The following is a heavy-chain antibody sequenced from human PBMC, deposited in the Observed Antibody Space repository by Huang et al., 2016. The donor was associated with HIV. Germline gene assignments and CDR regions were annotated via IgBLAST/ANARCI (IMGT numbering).Heavy chain of an antibody. D-gene: IGHD3-22*01. CDR3: TKGHYYDTNGYVAFDI. CDR2: ISYDGSSK. Sequence: QVQLVESGGGVVRPGRSLRLSCAASSFTFSKFAMQWVRQAPGKGLEWMAVISYDGSSKHYADSVTGRLTISRENSNNTLYLQMNSLTVEDTAVYYCTKGHYYDTNGYVAFDIWGQGTMVTVSS. J-gene: IGHJ3*02. V-gene: IGHV3-30*18. CDR1: SFTFSKFA.